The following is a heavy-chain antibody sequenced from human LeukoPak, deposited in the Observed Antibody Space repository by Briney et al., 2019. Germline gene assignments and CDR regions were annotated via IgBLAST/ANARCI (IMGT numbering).Heavy chain of an antibody. CDR2: INHSGST. D-gene: IGHD3-3*01. CDR1: GGSFSGYY. V-gene: IGHV4-34*01. J-gene: IGHJ6*02. Sequence: PSETLSLTCAVYGGSFSGYYWSWIRQPPGKGLEWIGEINHSGSTNYNPSLKSRVTISVDTSKNQFSLKLSSVTAADTAVYYCARGRRWNGMDVWGQGTMVTVSS. CDR3: ARGRRWNGMDV.